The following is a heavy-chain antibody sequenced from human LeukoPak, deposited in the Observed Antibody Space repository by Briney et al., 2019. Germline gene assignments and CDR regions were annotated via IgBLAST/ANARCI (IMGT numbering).Heavy chain of an antibody. CDR1: GGSISSYY. V-gene: IGHV4-59*01. CDR3: ARWPGGWSGYYNWFDP. CDR2: IYYSGST. D-gene: IGHD3-3*01. Sequence: SSETLSLTCTVSGGSISSYYWSWIRQPPGKGLEWIGYIYYSGSTNYNPSLKSRVTISVDTSKNQFSLKLGSVTAADTAVYYCARWPGGWSGYYNWFDPWGQGTLVTVSS. J-gene: IGHJ5*02.